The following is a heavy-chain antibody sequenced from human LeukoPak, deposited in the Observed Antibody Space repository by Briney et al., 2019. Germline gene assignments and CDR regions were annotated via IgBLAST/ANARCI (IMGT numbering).Heavy chain of an antibody. CDR1: GGSISSGGYS. CDR3: ARLIAVAPYFDY. Sequence: SETLSLTCAVSGGSISSGGYSWSWIRQPPGKGLEWIGYIYHSGSTYYNPSLKSRVTISVDRSKNQFSLKLNSVTAADTAVYYCARLIAVAPYFDYWGQGTLVTVSS. V-gene: IGHV4-30-2*01. D-gene: IGHD6-19*01. CDR2: IYHSGST. J-gene: IGHJ4*02.